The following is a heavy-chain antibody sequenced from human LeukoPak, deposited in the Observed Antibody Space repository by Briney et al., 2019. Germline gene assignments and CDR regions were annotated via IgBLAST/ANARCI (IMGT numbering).Heavy chain of an antibody. J-gene: IGHJ4*02. CDR2: IYYSGSP. D-gene: IGHD2-2*01. V-gene: IGHV4-31*03. Sequence: PSETLSLTCTVSGGSINSGGYYWSWIRQHPRKRLEWIGYIYYSGSPYYNPSLKSRVSISVDTSKNQFSLKLSSVTAADTAVYYCARGGGQLLDIDYWGQGSLVTVSS. CDR1: GGSINSGGYY. CDR3: ARGGGQLLDIDY.